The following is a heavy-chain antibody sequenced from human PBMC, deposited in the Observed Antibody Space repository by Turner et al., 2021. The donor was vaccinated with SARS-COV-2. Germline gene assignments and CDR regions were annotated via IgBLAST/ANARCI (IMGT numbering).Heavy chain of an antibody. CDR3: AKGPDIVATIWGTLFSGTFDY. CDR1: GFTFSSYA. CDR2: ISGSGGST. V-gene: IGHV3-23*01. Sequence: EVQLLESGGGLVQPGGSLILSCAASGFTFSSYAMSWVRQAPGKGLEWVSAISGSGGSTYYADSVKGRFTISRDNSKNTLYLQMNSLRAEDTAVYYCAKGPDIVATIWGTLFSGTFDYWGQGTLVTVSS. D-gene: IGHD5-12*01. J-gene: IGHJ4*02.